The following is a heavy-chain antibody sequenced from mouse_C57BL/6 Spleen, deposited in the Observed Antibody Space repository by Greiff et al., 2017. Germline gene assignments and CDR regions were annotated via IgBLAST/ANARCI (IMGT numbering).Heavy chain of an antibody. CDR2: IYPGDGDT. CDR1: GYAFSSSW. CDR3: ARGGSYYYGSSYDFDD. J-gene: IGHJ2*01. Sequence: QVQLQQSGPELVKPGASVKISCKASGYAFSSSWMNWVKQRPGKGLEWIGRIYPGDGDTNYNGKFKGKDTLTADKSSSTAYMQLSSLTSEDSAVYFCARGGSYYYGSSYDFDDWGQGTTLTVSS. V-gene: IGHV1-82*01. D-gene: IGHD1-1*01.